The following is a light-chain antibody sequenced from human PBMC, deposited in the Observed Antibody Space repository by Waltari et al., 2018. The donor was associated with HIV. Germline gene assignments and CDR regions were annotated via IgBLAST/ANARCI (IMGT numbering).Light chain of an antibody. CDR1: KLGNRY. CDR2: QDS. J-gene: IGLJ2*01. CDR3: QAWDRSTYVV. Sequence: SFELTQPPSVSVSPGQTATITCSGDKLGNRYAYWYQQKPGQSPVLVIHQDSKRPSGIPERFSGCNSGNTAMLTISGTQATDEADYYCQAWDRSTYVVFGGGTKVTVL. V-gene: IGLV3-1*01.